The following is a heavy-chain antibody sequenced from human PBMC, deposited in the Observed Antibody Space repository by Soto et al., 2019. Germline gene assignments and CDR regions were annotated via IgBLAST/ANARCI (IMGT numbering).Heavy chain of an antibody. D-gene: IGHD2-15*01. Sequence: GGSLRLSCAASGFTFSDYYMDWVRQAPGKGLDWVGRIRNEANSYTAVYAASVTGRFTMSRDDSKNSLYLQMDSLKTEDTAVYYCTRVPTPVPAAIDIWGQGTMVTVSS. J-gene: IGHJ3*02. CDR1: GFTFSDYY. CDR3: TRVPTPVPAAIDI. V-gene: IGHV3-72*01. CDR2: IRNEANSYTA.